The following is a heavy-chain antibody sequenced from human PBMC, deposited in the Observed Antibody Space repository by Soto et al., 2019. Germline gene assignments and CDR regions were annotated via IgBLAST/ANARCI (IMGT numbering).Heavy chain of an antibody. D-gene: IGHD3-10*01. J-gene: IGHJ3*02. Sequence: GRSLRLSCAASGFTFSSYAMHWVRQAPGKGLEYVSAISSNGGSTYYANSVKGRFTISRDNSKNTLYLQMGSLRAEDMAVYYCAGGGDYYYGSGSYACDAFDIWGQGTMVTVSS. V-gene: IGHV3-64*01. CDR3: AGGGDYYYGSGSYACDAFDI. CDR2: ISSNGGST. CDR1: GFTFSSYA.